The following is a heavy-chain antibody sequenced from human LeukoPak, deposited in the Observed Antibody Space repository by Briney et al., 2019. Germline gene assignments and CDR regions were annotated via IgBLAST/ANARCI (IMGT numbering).Heavy chain of an antibody. Sequence: SETLSLTCTVSGGSISSYYWSWIRQPPGKGLEWIGEINHSGSTNYNPSLKSRVTISVDTSKNQFSLKLSSVTAADTAVYYCARDRGIAAAGYYFDYWGQGTLVTVSS. V-gene: IGHV4-34*01. CDR2: INHSGST. CDR1: GGSISSYY. J-gene: IGHJ4*02. D-gene: IGHD6-13*01. CDR3: ARDRGIAAAGYYFDY.